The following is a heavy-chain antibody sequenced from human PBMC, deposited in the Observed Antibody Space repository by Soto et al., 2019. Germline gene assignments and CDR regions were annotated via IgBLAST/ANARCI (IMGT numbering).Heavy chain of an antibody. CDR2: ISGSGVTM. Sequence: EVQLVESGGGLVQPGGSLRLSCAASGFNFRSYSMNWVRQAPGKGLEWASYISGSGVTMYYADSVKGRFTISRDSDKESLYLQMNHLRAEDTGVYYWATSRRPFGDYYDAFDMWGQGTVVTVSS. CDR1: GFNFRSYS. J-gene: IGHJ3*02. V-gene: IGHV3-48*01. CDR3: ATSRRPFGDYYDAFDM. D-gene: IGHD4-17*01.